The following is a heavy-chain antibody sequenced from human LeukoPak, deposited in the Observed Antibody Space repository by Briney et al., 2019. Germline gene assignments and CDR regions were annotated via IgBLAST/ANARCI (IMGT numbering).Heavy chain of an antibody. Sequence: PGGSLRLSCAASGFTFSDYYMSWIRQAPGEGLEWVSYISSSGSTIYYADSVKGRFTISRDNAKNSLYLQMNSLRAEDTAVYYCASVMITFGGVTIGGYYFDYWGLGTLVTVSS. CDR2: ISSSGSTI. J-gene: IGHJ4*02. CDR1: GFTFSDYY. D-gene: IGHD3-16*01. V-gene: IGHV3-11*01. CDR3: ASVMITFGGVTIGGYYFDY.